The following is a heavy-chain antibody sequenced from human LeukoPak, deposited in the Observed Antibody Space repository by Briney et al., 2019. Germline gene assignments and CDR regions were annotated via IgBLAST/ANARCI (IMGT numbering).Heavy chain of an antibody. CDR2: IYYSGTT. Sequence: SETLSLTCTVSGGSISGYYWSWIRQPPGKGLEWIGYIYYSGTTNYNPSLRSRVTISVDTSKNLFSLRLSSVTATDTAVYYCARLHSSRAEEFDPWGQGTLVTVSS. CDR3: ARLHSSRAEEFDP. V-gene: IGHV4-59*01. CDR1: GGSISGYY. J-gene: IGHJ5*02.